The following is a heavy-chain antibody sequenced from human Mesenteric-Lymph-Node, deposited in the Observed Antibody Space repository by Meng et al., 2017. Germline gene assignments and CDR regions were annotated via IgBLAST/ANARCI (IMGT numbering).Heavy chain of an antibody. J-gene: IGHJ4*02. CDR3: ARGESRGSLDY. CDR1: GYIFSTST. Sequence: QGPLVQSGADVKKPWASVKVARKSSGYIFSTSTIHWVRQAPGQSLEWTAWITAGNGYTKYSQKFQGRVTVTRDTPATTAYMDVSSLRSEDTAVYYCARGESRGSLDYWGQGTLVTVSS. V-gene: IGHV1-3*01. D-gene: IGHD3-10*01. CDR2: ITAGNGYT.